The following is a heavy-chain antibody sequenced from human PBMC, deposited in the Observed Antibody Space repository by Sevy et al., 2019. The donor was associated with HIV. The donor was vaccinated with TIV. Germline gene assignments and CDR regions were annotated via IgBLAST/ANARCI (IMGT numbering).Heavy chain of an antibody. CDR1: GFTFSSYD. CDR2: IGTAGDT. Sequence: GGSLRLSCAASGFTFSSYDMHWVRQATGKGLEWVSAIGTAGDTYYPGSVKGRFTISRENAKNSLYLQMNSLRAGDTAVYYCARAYHDFWSGYCTKGYYFDYWGQGTLVTVSS. J-gene: IGHJ4*02. D-gene: IGHD3-3*01. CDR3: ARAYHDFWSGYCTKGYYFDY. V-gene: IGHV3-13*01.